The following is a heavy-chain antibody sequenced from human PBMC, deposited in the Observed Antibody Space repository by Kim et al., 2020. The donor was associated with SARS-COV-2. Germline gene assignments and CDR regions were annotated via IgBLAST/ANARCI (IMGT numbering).Heavy chain of an antibody. V-gene: IGHV3-23*01. CDR3: ARTRRCSGTSCYVYF. D-gene: IGHD2-2*01. CDR2: ISGSGGST. CDR1: GFTFSTYA. J-gene: IGHJ4*02. Sequence: GGSLRLSCAASGFTFSTYAMSWVRQAPGKGLEWVSGISGSGGSTYYADSGRGRFTISRDNSKNTLFLQMSSLTADDTAVYYCARTRRCSGTSCYVYFWGQGTLVTVSS.